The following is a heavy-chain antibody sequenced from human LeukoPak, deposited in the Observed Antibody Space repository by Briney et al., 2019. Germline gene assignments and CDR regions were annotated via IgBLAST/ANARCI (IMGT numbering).Heavy chain of an antibody. D-gene: IGHD3-3*01. Sequence: SETLSLTCTVSGYSISSGYYWGWIRQPPGKGLEWIGSMYYSGRTYYNPSLKSRVTISGDTSKNQFSLKLTSVTAADTAVYYCAGVGNPLVTVFAWFDPWGQGTQVTVSS. CDR1: GYSISSGYY. J-gene: IGHJ5*02. CDR3: AGVGNPLVTVFAWFDP. CDR2: MYYSGRT. V-gene: IGHV4-38-2*02.